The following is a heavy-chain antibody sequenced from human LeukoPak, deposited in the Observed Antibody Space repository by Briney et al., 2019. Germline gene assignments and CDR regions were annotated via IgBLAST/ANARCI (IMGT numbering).Heavy chain of an antibody. CDR2: IRYDGSNK. Sequence: GGSLRLSCAASGFTFSSYGMQWVRQAPGKGLEWVAFIRYDGSNKYYADSVKGRFTISRDNSKNTLYLQMNSLRAEDTAVYYCAKDKRGGIAAHHFDYWGQGTLVTVSS. D-gene: IGHD6-6*01. CDR1: GFTFSSYG. J-gene: IGHJ4*02. V-gene: IGHV3-30*02. CDR3: AKDKRGGIAAHHFDY.